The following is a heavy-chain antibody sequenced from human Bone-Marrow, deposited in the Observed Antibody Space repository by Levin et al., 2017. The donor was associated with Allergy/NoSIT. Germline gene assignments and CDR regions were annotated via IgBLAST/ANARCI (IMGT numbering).Heavy chain of an antibody. V-gene: IGHV3-74*01. J-gene: IGHJ4*02. CDR2: INGDGRDT. Sequence: LPGGSLRLSCAASGFTLSSYWMHWVRQAPGKGLVWVSRINGDGRDTGYADSVKGRFTISRDNAKNTLYLQMNSLRAEDTTVYYCARGGAYYNNPLDYWGQGTLVTVSS. D-gene: IGHD1-26*01. CDR1: GFTLSSYW. CDR3: ARGGAYYNNPLDY.